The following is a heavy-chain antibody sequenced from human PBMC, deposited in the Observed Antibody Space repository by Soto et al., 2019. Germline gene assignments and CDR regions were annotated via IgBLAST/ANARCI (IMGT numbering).Heavy chain of an antibody. Sequence: QVQLQESGPGLVKPSQTLSLTCTVSGGSISSGGYYWSWIRQHPGKGLEWIGYIYYSGSTYYNPALRSGFTLSVDTSKNQFSRKLSSVTAADTAVYYCASARGSEINWFDRWVQGTPVTACS. CDR3: ASARGSEINWFDR. D-gene: IGHD3-10*01. CDR1: GGSISSGGYY. J-gene: IGHJ5*02. V-gene: IGHV4-31*03. CDR2: IYYSGST.